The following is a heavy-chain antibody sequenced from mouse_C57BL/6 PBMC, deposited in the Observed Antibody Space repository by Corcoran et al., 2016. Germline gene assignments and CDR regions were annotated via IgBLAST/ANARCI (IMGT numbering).Heavy chain of an antibody. J-gene: IGHJ2*01. CDR1: GYTFTTYG. Sequence: QIQLVQSGPELKKPGETVKISCKASGYTFTTYGMSWVKQAPGKGLRWMGWINTYSGVPTYADDFKGRFAFSLETSASTASLQINDLKNEDTATYFCARWDYGTLDYWGQGTTLTVSS. CDR2: INTYSGVP. CDR3: ARWDYGTLDY. D-gene: IGHD1-1*01. V-gene: IGHV9-3*01.